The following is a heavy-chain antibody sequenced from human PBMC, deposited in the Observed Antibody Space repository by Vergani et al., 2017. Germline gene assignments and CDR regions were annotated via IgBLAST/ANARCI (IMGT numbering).Heavy chain of an antibody. Sequence: QVQLQESGPGLVKPSQTLSLTCTVSGGSISSGDYYLSWIRQPPGKGLEWIGYSYYSGSTYYNPSLKSRVTISVDTSKNQFSLKLSSVTAADSAVYYWARGSTMIVVVTSEGSWFDPWGQGTLVTVSS. CDR3: ARGSTMIVVVTSEGSWFDP. CDR1: GGSISSGDYY. CDR2: SYYSGST. V-gene: IGHV4-30-4*01. D-gene: IGHD3-22*01. J-gene: IGHJ5*02.